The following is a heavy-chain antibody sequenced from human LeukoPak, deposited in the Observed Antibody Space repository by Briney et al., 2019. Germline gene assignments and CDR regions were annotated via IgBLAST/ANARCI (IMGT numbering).Heavy chain of an antibody. J-gene: IGHJ4*02. CDR3: ARDPLVGATDY. V-gene: IGHV4-61*02. Sequence: SETLSLTCTVSGGYISSGSYYWSWIRQPAGKGLEWIGRIYTSGSTNYNPSLKSRVTISVDTSKNQFSLKLSSVTAADTAVYYCARDPLVGATDYWGQGTLVTVSS. D-gene: IGHD1-26*01. CDR2: IYTSGST. CDR1: GGYISSGSYY.